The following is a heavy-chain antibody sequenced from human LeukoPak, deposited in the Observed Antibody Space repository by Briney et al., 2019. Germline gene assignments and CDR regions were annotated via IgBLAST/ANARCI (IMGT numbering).Heavy chain of an antibody. CDR1: GFTFSSYW. D-gene: IGHD2-15*01. CDR3: AKSDPVVVVAAAFDY. Sequence: GGSLRLSCEASGFTFSSYWMSWVRQAPGKGLEWVANIKQDGSEKYYVDSVKGRFTISRDKAKNSLYLQMNSLRAEDTAVYYCAKSDPVVVVAAAFDYWGQGTLVTVSS. V-gene: IGHV3-7*03. J-gene: IGHJ4*02. CDR2: IKQDGSEK.